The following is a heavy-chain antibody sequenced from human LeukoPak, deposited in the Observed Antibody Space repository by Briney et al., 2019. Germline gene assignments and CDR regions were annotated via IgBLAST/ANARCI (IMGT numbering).Heavy chain of an antibody. Sequence: PGGSLRLSCAASGFTFSNYWMNWVRQAPGKGLEWVANIKQGGSETYYVDSVKGRFTISRDNAKNSLYLQMNSLRDEDTAVYYCAELGITMIGGVWGKGTTVTISS. CDR2: IKQGGSET. D-gene: IGHD3-10*02. V-gene: IGHV3-7*01. CDR1: GFTFSNYW. J-gene: IGHJ6*04. CDR3: AELGITMIGGV.